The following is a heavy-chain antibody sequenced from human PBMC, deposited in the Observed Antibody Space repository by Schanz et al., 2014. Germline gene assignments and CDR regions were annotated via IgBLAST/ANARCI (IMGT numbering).Heavy chain of an antibody. CDR2: ITAYNGDT. V-gene: IGHV1-18*04. J-gene: IGHJ3*02. Sequence: QVQLVQSGPEVKKPGASVRLSCKASGYNFNRHDISWVRQAPGQGLEWMGWITAYNGDTNYALKLQGRVTITRDTSASTAYMELSSLRSDDTAVYYCARGGGPEDVCDIWGQGTILTVSS. D-gene: IGHD5-12*01. CDR3: ARGGGPEDVCDI. CDR1: GYNFNRHD.